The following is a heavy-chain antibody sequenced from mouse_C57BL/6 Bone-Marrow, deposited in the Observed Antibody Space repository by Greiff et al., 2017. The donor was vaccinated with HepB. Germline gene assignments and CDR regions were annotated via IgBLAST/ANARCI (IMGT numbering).Heavy chain of an antibody. CDR3: ARVGPWFAY. CDR2: IYPRSGNT. Sequence: VQVVESGAELARPGASVKLSCKASGYTFTSYGISWVKQRTGQGLEWIGEIYPRSGNTYYNEKFKGKATLTADKSSSTAYMELRSLTSEDSAVYFCARVGPWFAYWGQGTLVTVSA. J-gene: IGHJ3*01. V-gene: IGHV1-81*01. CDR1: GYTFTSYG.